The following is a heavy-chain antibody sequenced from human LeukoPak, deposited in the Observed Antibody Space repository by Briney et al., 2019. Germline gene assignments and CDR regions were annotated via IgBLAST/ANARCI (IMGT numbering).Heavy chain of an antibody. V-gene: IGHV1-24*01. D-gene: IGHD5-24*01. Sequence: GAPLKVSPTVSLYTLTELSMHLVRPAPGNGLEWMGGFDPEDGETIYAQKFQGRVTKTEDTSTDTVYMELSSLRSEDTAVYYCARGGYKLGGAFDIWGQGTMDSVSS. J-gene: IGHJ3*02. CDR3: ARGGYKLGGAFDI. CDR1: LYTLTELS. CDR2: FDPEDGET.